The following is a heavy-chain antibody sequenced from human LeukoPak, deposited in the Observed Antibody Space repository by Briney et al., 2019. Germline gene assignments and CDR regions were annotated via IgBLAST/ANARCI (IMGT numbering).Heavy chain of an antibody. Sequence: PSETLSLTCTVSGGSISSYYWSWIRQPAGKGLEWIGEINHSGSTNHNPSLKSRVTISVDTSKNQFSLKLSSVTAADTAVYYCARGGSSSHTGDFDYWGQRTLVTVSS. V-gene: IGHV4-34*01. CDR2: INHSGST. CDR3: ARGGSSSHTGDFDY. J-gene: IGHJ4*02. D-gene: IGHD6-6*01. CDR1: GGSISSYY.